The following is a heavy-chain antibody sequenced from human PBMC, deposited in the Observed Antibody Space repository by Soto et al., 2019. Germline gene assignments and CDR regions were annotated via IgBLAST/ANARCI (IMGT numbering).Heavy chain of an antibody. D-gene: IGHD3-9*01. V-gene: IGHV2-5*02. CDR3: AQAPTYYDILRGFDP. J-gene: IGHJ5*02. Sequence: QITLKESGPTLVKPTQTLTLTCTFSGFSLSTSGVGVGWIRQPPGKALEWLALIYWDDDKRYSPSLKSRLTITKDTSKNRVVLTMTNMDPVDTATYYCAQAPTYYDILRGFDPWGQGTLVTVSS. CDR1: GFSLSTSGVG. CDR2: IYWDDDK.